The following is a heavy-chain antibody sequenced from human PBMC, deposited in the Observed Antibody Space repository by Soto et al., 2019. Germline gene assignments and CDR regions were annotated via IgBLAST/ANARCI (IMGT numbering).Heavy chain of an antibody. Sequence: GGSVRLSCAASGFTFSSYSMNWVRQAPGKGLEWVSSISSSSSYIYYADSVKGRFTISRDNAKNSLYLQMNSLRAEDTAVYYCARDSRPHPSSVYYYYGMDVWGQGTTVTVSS. CDR1: GFTFSSYS. V-gene: IGHV3-21*01. CDR2: ISSSSSYI. CDR3: ARDSRPHPSSVYYYYGMDV. J-gene: IGHJ6*02.